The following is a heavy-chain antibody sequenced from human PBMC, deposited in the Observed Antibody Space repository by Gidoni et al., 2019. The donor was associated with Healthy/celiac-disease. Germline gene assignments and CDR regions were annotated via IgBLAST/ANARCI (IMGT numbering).Heavy chain of an antibody. Sequence: GTFSSYAISWVRQAPGQGLEWMGRIITLLGIANYAQKFQGRVTITADKSTSTAYMELSSLRSEDTAVYYCARAGNYYSYYMDVWGKGTTVTVSS. J-gene: IGHJ6*03. CDR1: GTFSSYA. D-gene: IGHD3-10*01. CDR2: IITLLGIA. CDR3: ARAGNYYSYYMDV. V-gene: IGHV1-69*04.